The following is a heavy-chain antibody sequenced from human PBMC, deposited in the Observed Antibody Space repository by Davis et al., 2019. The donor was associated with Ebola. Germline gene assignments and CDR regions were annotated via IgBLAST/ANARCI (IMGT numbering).Heavy chain of an antibody. CDR3: ARGGPEGFGERDWYFDL. J-gene: IGHJ2*01. CDR2: INHSGST. D-gene: IGHD3-10*01. Sequence: SETLSLTCAVYGGSFSGYYWSWIRQPPGKGLEWIGEINHSGSTNYNPSLKSRVTISVDTSKNQFSLKLSSVTAADTAVYYCARGGPEGFGERDWYFDLWGRGTLVTVSS. CDR1: GGSFSGYY. V-gene: IGHV4-34*01.